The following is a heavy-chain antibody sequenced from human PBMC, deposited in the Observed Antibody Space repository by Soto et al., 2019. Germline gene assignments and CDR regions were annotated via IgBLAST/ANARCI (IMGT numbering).Heavy chain of an antibody. V-gene: IGHV1-18*01. CDR3: ARDSQPYYDFWSGYYTGWFDP. CDR2: ISAYNGNT. D-gene: IGHD3-3*01. J-gene: IGHJ5*02. CDR1: GYTFTSYG. Sequence: ASAKVSCEASGYTFTSYGISWVRQSPGQGLEWMGWISAYNGNTNYAQKLQGRVTMTTDTSTSTAYMELRSLRSDDTAVYYCARDSQPYYDFWSGYYTGWFDPWGQGTLVTVSS.